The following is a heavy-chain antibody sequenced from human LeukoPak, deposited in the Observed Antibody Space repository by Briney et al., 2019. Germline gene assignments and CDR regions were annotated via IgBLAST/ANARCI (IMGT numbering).Heavy chain of an antibody. CDR1: GFTFSYYG. D-gene: IGHD2-2*01. CDR2: ILGDDEAT. V-gene: IGHV3-23*01. J-gene: IGHJ6*02. Sequence: GGSLRLSCEASGFTFSYYGMRWFRQAPRKGLEWVSTILGDDEATYYADFAKGRFIISRDNSKNTLYLQMSGLRAEDTAIYYCATAVPAARYYYYGMDVWGQGTTVTVSS. CDR3: ATAVPAARYYYYGMDV.